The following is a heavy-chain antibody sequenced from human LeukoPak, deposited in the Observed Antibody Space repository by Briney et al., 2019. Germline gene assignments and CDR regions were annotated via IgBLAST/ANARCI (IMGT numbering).Heavy chain of an antibody. CDR2: ISYDGSNK. CDR3: AKDQNEPQKIGLNYGDAPGY. J-gene: IGHJ4*02. CDR1: GFTFSSYG. Sequence: GGSLRLSCAASGFTFSSYGMHWVRQAPGKGLEWVAVISYDGSNKYYADSVKGRFTISRDNSKNTLYLQMNSLRAEDTAVYYCAKDQNEPQKIGLNYGDAPGYWGQGTLVTVSS. D-gene: IGHD4-17*01. V-gene: IGHV3-30*18.